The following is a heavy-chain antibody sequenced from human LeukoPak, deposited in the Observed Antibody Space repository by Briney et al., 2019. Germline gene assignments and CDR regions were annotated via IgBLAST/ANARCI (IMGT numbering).Heavy chain of an antibody. CDR2: ISFSSATI. J-gene: IGHJ3*01. Sequence: GGSLRLSCEASGFTFSSYSMNCVRQARGKGLDLVLYISFSSATIHYADSVKGRFTISRDNAKNSLYLQLNSLRAEDTALYYCARDTHYYGSGSPAFDLWGRGTMVTVSS. V-gene: IGHV3-48*01. CDR3: ARDTHYYGSGSPAFDL. CDR1: GFTFSSYS. D-gene: IGHD3-10*01.